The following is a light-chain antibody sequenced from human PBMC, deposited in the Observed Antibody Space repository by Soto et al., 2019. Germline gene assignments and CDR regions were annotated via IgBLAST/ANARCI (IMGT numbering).Light chain of an antibody. CDR1: QSISSY. Sequence: DIPMTQSPSTLSPSPGDRATLTCRASQSISSYLAWYQQKPGQAPKLLSYDASHLVYGVSARFSGSGSGTDFTLTISSLQPDDFAYYYCQQNSNSWTFGQGTKVDIK. CDR2: DAS. J-gene: IGKJ1*01. CDR3: QQNSNSWT. V-gene: IGKV1-5*01.